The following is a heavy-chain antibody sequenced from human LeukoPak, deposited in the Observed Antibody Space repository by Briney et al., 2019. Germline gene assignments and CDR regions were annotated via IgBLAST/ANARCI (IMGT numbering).Heavy chain of an antibody. D-gene: IGHD3-22*01. Sequence: GGALRLSCAASGFTLSSYLMRWVRQAPAKGLEWVPKMDQDGSEKYYVDSVKGRFTISRDNAKNSLYLQMNGLRAEDTAVYYCARVGDSRGYGWYFDLWGRGTLVTVSS. V-gene: IGHV3-7*01. J-gene: IGHJ2*01. CDR1: GFTLSSYL. CDR3: ARVGDSRGYGWYFDL. CDR2: MDQDGSEK.